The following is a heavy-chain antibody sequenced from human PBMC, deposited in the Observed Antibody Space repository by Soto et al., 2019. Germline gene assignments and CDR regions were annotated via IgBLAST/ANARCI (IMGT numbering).Heavy chain of an antibody. CDR3: ARDPGVTGYYTAYYYYGMDG. Sequence: SETLSLTCTVSGGSISSYYWSWIRQPPGKGLEWIGYIYYSGRTNYNPSLKSRVTISVDTSKNQFSLKLSAVTAADTAVYYCARDPGVTGYYTAYYYYGMDGWGQGSTVTVS. D-gene: IGHD3-9*01. CDR1: GGSISSYY. CDR2: IYYSGRT. J-gene: IGHJ6*02. V-gene: IGHV4-59*01.